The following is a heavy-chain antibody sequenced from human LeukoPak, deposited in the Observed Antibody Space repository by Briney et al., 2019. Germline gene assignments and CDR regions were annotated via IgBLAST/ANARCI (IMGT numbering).Heavy chain of an antibody. Sequence: GESLKISCKGSGYSFTSYWIGWVRQMPGKGLEWMRIIYPGDSDPRYSPSFQGQVAISDDKSISTAYLQWSSLKASDTAMYYCASACSSTSCYGQAFDIWGQGTMVTVSS. V-gene: IGHV5-51*01. CDR1: GYSFTSYW. CDR2: IYPGDSDP. J-gene: IGHJ3*02. D-gene: IGHD2-2*01. CDR3: ASACSSTSCYGQAFDI.